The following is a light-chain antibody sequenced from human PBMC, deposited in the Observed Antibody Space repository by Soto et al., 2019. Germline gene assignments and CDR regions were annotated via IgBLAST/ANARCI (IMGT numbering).Light chain of an antibody. V-gene: IGKV1-5*01. Sequence: DIQMTQSPSTLSASVGDRVTITCRASQSISSWLAWYQQKPGKAPKLLIYDASSLESGVPSRFSGSGSGTEFTLPTSSLQPDDFATYFCQQYNSYRTFGQGTKVEIK. CDR3: QQYNSYRT. J-gene: IGKJ1*01. CDR2: DAS. CDR1: QSISSW.